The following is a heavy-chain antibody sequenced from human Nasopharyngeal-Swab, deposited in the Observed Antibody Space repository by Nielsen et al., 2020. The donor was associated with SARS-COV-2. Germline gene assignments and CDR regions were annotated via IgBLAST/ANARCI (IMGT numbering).Heavy chain of an antibody. CDR3: ARTRYYDSSGYYPDY. J-gene: IGHJ4*02. V-gene: IGHV3-21*01. Sequence: GSLKISCAASGFTFSSYSMNWVRQAPGKGLEWVSSISSRSGYIYYADSVEGRFTISRDNAKNSLYLQMHSLRAEDTAVYYCARTRYYDSSGYYPDYWGQGTLVTVSS. D-gene: IGHD3-22*01. CDR2: ISSRSGYI. CDR1: GFTFSSYS.